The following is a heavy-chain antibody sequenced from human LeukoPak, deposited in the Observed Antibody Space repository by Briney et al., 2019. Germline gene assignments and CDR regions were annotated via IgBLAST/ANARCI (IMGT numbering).Heavy chain of an antibody. J-gene: IGHJ3*02. Sequence: GGSLRLSCAASGFTFSSYAMHWVRQAPGKGLEWVAVISYDGSNKYYADSVKGRFTISRDNSKNTLYLQMNSLRAEDTAVYYCARVHGWGFPLSTSTDAFDIWGQGTMVTVSS. D-gene: IGHD7-27*01. CDR3: ARVHGWGFPLSTSTDAFDI. V-gene: IGHV3-30-3*01. CDR2: ISYDGSNK. CDR1: GFTFSSYA.